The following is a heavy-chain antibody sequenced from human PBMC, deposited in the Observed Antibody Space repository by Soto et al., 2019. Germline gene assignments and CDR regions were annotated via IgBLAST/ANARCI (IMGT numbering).Heavy chain of an antibody. D-gene: IGHD5-12*01. V-gene: IGHV1-3*01. CDR2: INAGNGNT. J-gene: IGHJ4*02. Sequence: ASVKVSCKASGYTFTSYAMHWVRQAPGQRLEWMGWINAGNGNTKYSQKFQGRVTITRDTSTSTVYMELSSLRSEDTAVYYCARAEMATTLDYWGQGTLVTVSS. CDR3: ARAEMATTLDY. CDR1: GYTFTSYA.